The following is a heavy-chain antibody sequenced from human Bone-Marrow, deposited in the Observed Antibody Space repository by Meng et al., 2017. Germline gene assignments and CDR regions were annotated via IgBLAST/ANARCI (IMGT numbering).Heavy chain of an antibody. D-gene: IGHD3-22*01. CDR3: ARAGYYYDSSGYYN. CDR1: GFNFGDYQ. V-gene: IGHV3-74*01. J-gene: IGHJ4*02. Sequence: GESLKISCGASGFNFGDYQMHWVRQSPGKGLEWISRIVSDGGITNYADSVKGRFTISRDNAKNTLYLQMNSLGADDTAVYYCARAGYYYDSSGYYNWGQGTLVTVSS. CDR2: IVSDGGIT.